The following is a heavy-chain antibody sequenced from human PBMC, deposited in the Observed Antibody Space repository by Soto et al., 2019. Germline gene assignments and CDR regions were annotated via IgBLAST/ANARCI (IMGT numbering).Heavy chain of an antibody. D-gene: IGHD3-16*01. CDR3: VRDPHQGGDYDY. V-gene: IGHV3-7*01. J-gene: IGHJ4*02. CDR2: IKPEGGEE. CDR1: GFTFSSYW. Sequence: EVQLVESGGGLVQPGGSLRLSCSASGFTFSSYWMNWVRQAPGKGLEWVANIKPEGGEEYYVDSVKGRFTISRDNAKNSLYLQMNNLRDDDTALYYCVRDPHQGGDYDYWGQGTLVTVSS.